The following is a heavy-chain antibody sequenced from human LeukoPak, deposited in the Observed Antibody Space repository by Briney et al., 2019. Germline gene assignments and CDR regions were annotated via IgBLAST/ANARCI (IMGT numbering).Heavy chain of an antibody. CDR2: ISSSGSTI. CDR3: ARHSPVPYSE. J-gene: IGHJ4*02. D-gene: IGHD2-15*01. CDR1: GFTFSSYE. V-gene: IGHV3-48*03. Sequence: PGGSLGLSCAASGFTFSSYEMNWVRQAPGKGLEWVSYISSSGSTIYYADSVKGRFTISRDNAKNSLYLQMNSLRAEDTAVYYCARHSPVPYSEWGQGTLVTVSS.